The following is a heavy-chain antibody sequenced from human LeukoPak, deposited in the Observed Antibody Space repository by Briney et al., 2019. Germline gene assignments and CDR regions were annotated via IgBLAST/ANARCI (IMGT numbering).Heavy chain of an antibody. D-gene: IGHD5-18*01. V-gene: IGHV1-69*13. Sequence: SVKVSCKASGGTFSSYAISWVRQAPGQGLEWMGGIIPIFGTANYAQKFRGRVTITADESTSTAYMELSSLRSEDTAVYYCASSGYSYGLGWFDPWGQGTLVTVSS. CDR3: ASSGYSYGLGWFDP. CDR2: IIPIFGTA. J-gene: IGHJ5*02. CDR1: GGTFSSYA.